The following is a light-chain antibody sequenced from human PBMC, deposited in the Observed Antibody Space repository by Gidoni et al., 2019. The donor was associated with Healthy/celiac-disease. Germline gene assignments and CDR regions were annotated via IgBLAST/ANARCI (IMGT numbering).Light chain of an antibody. V-gene: IGKV3-20*01. CDR3: QQYGRTPWT. CDR1: QSVSSSY. J-gene: IGKJ1*01. CDR2: GAS. Sequence: IVLTQSPGTLSVSPGERATLSCRASQSVSSSYLVWYQQKVGQAPRLLIYGASSRATGIPDRFSGSGSGTDFTLTISRLEPEDFAVYYCQQYGRTPWTFGQGTKVEI.